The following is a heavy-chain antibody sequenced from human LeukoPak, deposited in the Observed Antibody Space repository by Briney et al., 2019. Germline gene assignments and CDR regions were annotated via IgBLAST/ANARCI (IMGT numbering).Heavy chain of an antibody. Sequence: SGTLSLTCTVSGGSISSGGYYWSWIRQHPGKGLEWIGYIYYSGSTYYNPSLKSRVTISVDTSKNQFSLKLSSVTAADTAVYYCARGPYYYDSSGSGYYFDYWGQGTLVTVSS. J-gene: IGHJ4*02. CDR1: GGSISSGGYY. D-gene: IGHD3-22*01. CDR2: IYYSGST. CDR3: ARGPYYYDSSGSGYYFDY. V-gene: IGHV4-31*03.